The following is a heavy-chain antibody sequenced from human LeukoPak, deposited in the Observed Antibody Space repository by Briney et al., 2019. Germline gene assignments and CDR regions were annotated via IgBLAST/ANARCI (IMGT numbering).Heavy chain of an antibody. CDR3: ARNNYYYESSGYFRHDV. CDR2: ISSSGTTI. J-gene: IGHJ4*02. V-gene: IGHV3-48*03. CDR1: GFTFSSYE. D-gene: IGHD3-22*01. Sequence: GGSLGLSCAASGFTFSSYEMNWVRQAPGKGLEWVSYISSSGTTIYYVDSVKGRFAISRDNAKNSLYLQMNSLRAEDTAVYYCARNNYYYESSGYFRHDVWGQGTLVTVSS.